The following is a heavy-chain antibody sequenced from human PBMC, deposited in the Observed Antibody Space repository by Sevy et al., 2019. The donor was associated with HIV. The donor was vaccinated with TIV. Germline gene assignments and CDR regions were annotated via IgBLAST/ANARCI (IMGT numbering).Heavy chain of an antibody. CDR1: GFTFSNAW. CDR2: IKSKTDGGTT. V-gene: IGHV3-15*01. J-gene: IGHJ3*02. Sequence: GGSLRLSCAASGFTFSNAWMSWVRQAPGKGLEWVGRIKSKTDGGTTDYAAPVKGRFTISRDDSKNTLYLQMNSLKTEDTAVYYCFSGRYDHGAFDIWGHGTMVTVSS. CDR3: FSGRYDHGAFDI. D-gene: IGHD6-19*01.